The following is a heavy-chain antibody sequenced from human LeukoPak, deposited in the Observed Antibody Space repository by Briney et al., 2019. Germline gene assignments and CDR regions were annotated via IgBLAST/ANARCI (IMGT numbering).Heavy chain of an antibody. V-gene: IGHV3-21*01. CDR1: GFTFSSYT. D-gene: IGHD6-19*01. CDR2: ISISSSSI. CDR3: ASVSGYSSGWQSGGGY. J-gene: IGHJ4*02. Sequence: PGGSLRLSCAASGFTFSSYTMNWVRQAPGKGLEWVSSISISSSSIYYADSVKGRFTISRDNAKNSLYLQMNSLRAEDTAVYYCASVSGYSSGWQSGGGYWGQGTLVTVSS.